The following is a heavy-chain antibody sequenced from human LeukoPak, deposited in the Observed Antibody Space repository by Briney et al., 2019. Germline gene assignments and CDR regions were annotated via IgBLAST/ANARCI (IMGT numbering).Heavy chain of an antibody. Sequence: GGSLRLSCAASGFTFSSYAMSWVRQAPGKGLEWVSAISGSGGSTYYADSVKGRFTISRGNSKNTLCLQMNSLRAEDTAVYYCAKRAAYSSSWHNWFDPWGQGTLVTVSS. CDR1: GFTFSSYA. CDR3: AKRAAYSSSWHNWFDP. D-gene: IGHD6-13*01. J-gene: IGHJ5*02. V-gene: IGHV3-23*01. CDR2: ISGSGGST.